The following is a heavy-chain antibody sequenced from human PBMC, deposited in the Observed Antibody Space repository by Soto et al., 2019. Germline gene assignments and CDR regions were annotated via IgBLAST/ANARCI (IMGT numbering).Heavy chain of an antibody. V-gene: IGHV4-31*03. CDR2: IFYSGIS. J-gene: IGHJ4*02. CDR1: GDSIASGVHY. Sequence: SETLALTCTVSGDSIASGVHYWSWIRQHPGKGLEWIGYIFYSGISYYNPSLQSRVTISVDTSKNQFSLKLTSVTAADTAVYYCARDKITGLFDYWGQGTLVTVSS. D-gene: IGHD2-8*02. CDR3: ARDKITGLFDY.